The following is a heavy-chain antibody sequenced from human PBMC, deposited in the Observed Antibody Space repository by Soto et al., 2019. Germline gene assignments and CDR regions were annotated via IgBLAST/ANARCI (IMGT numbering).Heavy chain of an antibody. CDR3: ATSETGT. CDR1: GGTFTSYG. V-gene: IGHV1-69*12. J-gene: IGHJ4*02. Sequence: QVQLVQSGAEVKKPGSSVKVSCRASGGTFTSYGISWVRQAPGQGLEWMGGILPLAKTVKYAQKFQGRVTVTAVESTRTMYMELGSLRSEDTALYCCATSETGTWGQGTLFTVSS. CDR2: ILPLAKTV. D-gene: IGHD1-1*01.